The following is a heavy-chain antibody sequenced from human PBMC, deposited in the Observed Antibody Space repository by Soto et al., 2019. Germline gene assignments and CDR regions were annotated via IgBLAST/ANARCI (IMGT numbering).Heavy chain of an antibody. CDR1: GLTFSVHW. V-gene: IGHV3-7*01. J-gene: IGHJ4*02. Sequence: EVQLVESGGGLVQPGGSLRLSCAASGLTFSVHWMSWVRQAPGKGLEWVARIKADGSEKQYVDSVKGRFTISRDNAESSLYLQMNYVRDEDTAVYYCMTDFQAFWGQGTLVTVSS. CDR2: IKADGSEK. CDR3: MTDFQAF.